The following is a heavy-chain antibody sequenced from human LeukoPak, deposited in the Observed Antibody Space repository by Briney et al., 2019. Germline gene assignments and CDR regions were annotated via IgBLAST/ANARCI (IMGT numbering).Heavy chain of an antibody. Sequence: PPETRSLTGAVSGSSISSGYYWGCIRPHPGKGLEWVGTISQSARTYYNPSIKSPLTISADTSKDQCSLKLSSVTAADTAVYYCARVHSSGWYTYYFDYWGQGTLVTVSS. CDR1: GSSISSGYY. V-gene: IGHV4-38-2*01. J-gene: IGHJ4*02. D-gene: IGHD6-19*01. CDR2: ISQSART. CDR3: ARVHSSGWYTYYFDY.